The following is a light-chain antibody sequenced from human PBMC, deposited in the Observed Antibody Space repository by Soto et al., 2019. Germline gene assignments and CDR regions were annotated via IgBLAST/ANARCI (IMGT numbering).Light chain of an antibody. J-gene: IGLJ1*01. Sequence: QSVLTQPASVSGSPGQSITISCTGTSSDVGGYNYVSWYQHHPGKAPKLMIYDVSNRPSGISNRFSGSKSGNTASLTISGLQPEDEGDYYCSSYTTSNTRQIVIGTGTKLTVL. V-gene: IGLV2-14*03. CDR1: SSDVGGYNY. CDR3: SSYTTSNTRQIV. CDR2: DVS.